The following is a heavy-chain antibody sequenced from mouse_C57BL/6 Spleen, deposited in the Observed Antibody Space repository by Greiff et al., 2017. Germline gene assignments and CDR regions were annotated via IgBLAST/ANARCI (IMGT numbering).Heavy chain of an antibody. D-gene: IGHD2-4*01. V-gene: IGHV2-2*01. CDR3: ARTLYDYDEDYAMDY. J-gene: IGHJ4*01. CDR1: GFSLTSYG. Sequence: VQLQESGPGLVQPSQSLSITCTVSGFSLTSYGVHWVRQSPGKGLEWLGVIWSGGSTDYYAAFISGLTISKDNSTRQVLVKMNSLQAEDTAIYDGARTLYDYDEDYAMDYWGQGTSVTVSS. CDR2: IWSGGST.